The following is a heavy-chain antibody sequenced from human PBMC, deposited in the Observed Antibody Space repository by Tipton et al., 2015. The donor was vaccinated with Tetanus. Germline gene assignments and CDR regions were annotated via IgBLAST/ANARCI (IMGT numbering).Heavy chain of an antibody. CDR1: GASISNSSSY. D-gene: IGHD3-22*01. V-gene: IGHV4-39*01. CDR2: IYFSGST. J-gene: IGHJ4*02. Sequence: GASISNSSSYWGWIRQSPGKGLEWIGNIYFSGSTYYNPSLKSRVTISVDTSKNQFSLRLNSVTAADTAVYYCAKLFRVRARGITMVVVVPPGYFDYWGQGTLVPVSS. CDR3: AKLFRVRARGITMVVVVPPGYFDY.